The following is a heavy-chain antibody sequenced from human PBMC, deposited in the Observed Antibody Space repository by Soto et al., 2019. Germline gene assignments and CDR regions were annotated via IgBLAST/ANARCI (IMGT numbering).Heavy chain of an antibody. V-gene: IGHV3-30*18. CDR2: ISYDGSNK. Sequence: PXXSLRLACAASGFTFSSYGMNWVRQAPGKGLEWVAVISYDGSNKYYADSVKGRFTISRDNSKNTLYLQMNSLRAEDTAVYYCAKDLPGYNWFDPWGQGTLVTVS. CDR3: AKDLPGYNWFDP. CDR1: GFTFSSYG. J-gene: IGHJ5*02.